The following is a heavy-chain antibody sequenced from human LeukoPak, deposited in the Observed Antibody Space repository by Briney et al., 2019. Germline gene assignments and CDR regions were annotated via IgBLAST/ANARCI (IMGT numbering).Heavy chain of an antibody. Sequence: ASVKVSCKASGYTFTGYYMHWVRQAPGQGLEWMGIINPSGGSTSYAQKFQGRVTMTRDTSTSTVYMELSSLRSEDTAVYYCAGSSTSCYAKNWGQGTLVTVSS. CDR3: AGSSTSCYAKN. J-gene: IGHJ4*02. CDR2: INPSGGST. CDR1: GYTFTGYY. V-gene: IGHV1-46*01. D-gene: IGHD2-2*01.